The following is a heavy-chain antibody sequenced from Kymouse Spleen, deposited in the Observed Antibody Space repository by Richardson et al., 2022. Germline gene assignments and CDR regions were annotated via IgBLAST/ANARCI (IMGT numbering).Heavy chain of an antibody. V-gene: IGHV3-33*01. J-gene: IGHJ4*02. D-gene: IGHD6-13*01. CDR1: GFTFSSYG. CDR2: IWYDGSNK. CDR3: ARSIAAAGNFDY. Sequence: QVQLVESGGGVVQPGRSLRLSCAASGFTFSSYGMHWVRQAPGKGLEWVAVIWYDGSNKYYADSVKGRFTISRDNSKNTLYLQMNSLRAEDTAVYYCARSIAAAGNFDYWGQGTLVTVSS.